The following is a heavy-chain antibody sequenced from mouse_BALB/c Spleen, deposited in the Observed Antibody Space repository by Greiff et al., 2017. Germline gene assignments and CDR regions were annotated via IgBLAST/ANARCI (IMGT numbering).Heavy chain of an antibody. V-gene: IGHV1-19*01. Sequence: EVQLQQSGPELVKPGASVKMSCKASGYTFTDYYMDWVKQSHGESFEWIGRVNPYNGGTSYNQKFKGKATLTVDKSSSTAYMELNSLTSEDSAVYYCARERYYAMDYWGQGTSVTVSS. CDR1: GYTFTDYY. J-gene: IGHJ4*01. CDR3: ARERYYAMDY. CDR2: VNPYNGGT.